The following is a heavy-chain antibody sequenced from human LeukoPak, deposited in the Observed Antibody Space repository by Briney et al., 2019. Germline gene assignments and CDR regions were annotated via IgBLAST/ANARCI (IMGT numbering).Heavy chain of an antibody. Sequence: PSQTLSLTCTISGGSISSGSYFWSCIRQPAGKGLDWIGRIYTSGSTNYNPSLKSRVTISVDTSKNQFSLKLSSVTAADTAVYYCAREGPNSSGLDYWGQGTLVTVSS. CDR3: AREGPNSSGLDY. J-gene: IGHJ4*02. D-gene: IGHD3-22*01. V-gene: IGHV4-61*02. CDR2: IYTSGST. CDR1: GGSISSGSYF.